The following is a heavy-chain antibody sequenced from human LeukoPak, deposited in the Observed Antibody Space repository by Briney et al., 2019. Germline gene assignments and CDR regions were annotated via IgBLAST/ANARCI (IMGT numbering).Heavy chain of an antibody. V-gene: IGHV3-11*04. CDR2: ISNSGSTI. CDR3: ARDLAVTVDY. CDR1: GFTFSDYY. J-gene: IGHJ4*02. Sequence: GGSLRLSCAASGFTFSDYYMSWIRQAPGKGLKWVSYISNSGSTIYYADSVKGRFTISRDNAKNSLYLQMNSLRAEDTAAYYCARDLAVTVDYWGQGTLVTVSS. D-gene: IGHD6-19*01.